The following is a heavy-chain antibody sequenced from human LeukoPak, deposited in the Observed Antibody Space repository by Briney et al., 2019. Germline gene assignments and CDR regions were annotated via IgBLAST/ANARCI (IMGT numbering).Heavy chain of an antibody. CDR2: INPNSGGT. CDR1: GYTFTGYY. J-gene: IGHJ6*03. V-gene: IGHV1-2*02. D-gene: IGHD6-13*01. CDR3: ARGGPGIAAAGEYYYYYMDV. Sequence: ASVKVSCKASGYTFTGYYMHWVRQAPGRGLEWMGWINPNSGGTNYAQKFQGRVTMTRDTSISTAYMELSRLRSDGTAVYYCARGGPGIAAAGEYYYYYMDVWGKGTTVTVSS.